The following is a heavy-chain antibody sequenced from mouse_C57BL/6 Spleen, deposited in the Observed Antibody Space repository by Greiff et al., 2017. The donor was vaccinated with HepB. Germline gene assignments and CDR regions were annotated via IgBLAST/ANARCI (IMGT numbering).Heavy chain of an antibody. V-gene: IGHV1-7*01. J-gene: IGHJ4*01. Sequence: QVQLQQSGAELAKPGASVKLSCKASGYTFTSYWMHWVKQRPGQGLEWIGYINPSSGYPKYKQKFKDKATLTADKSSSTAYMQLSSLTYEDSAVYYCARPRQLRDGAMDYWGQGTSVTVSS. CDR3: ARPRQLRDGAMDY. CDR2: INPSSGYP. D-gene: IGHD3-2*02. CDR1: GYTFTSYW.